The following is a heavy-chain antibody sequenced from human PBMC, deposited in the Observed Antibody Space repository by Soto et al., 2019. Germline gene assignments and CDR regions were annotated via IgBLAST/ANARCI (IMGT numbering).Heavy chain of an antibody. Sequence: PSETLSLTCTVSGGSVSSSSYYWSWIRQPPGKGLEWIGYISYTGAANYNPSLKSRVTISLDTSKNQFSLMLTSVTAADTAVYYCARDSDSSYNLDVWGQGTTVTVSS. CDR3: ARDSDSSYNLDV. J-gene: IGHJ6*02. CDR1: GGSVSSSSYY. D-gene: IGHD6-6*01. V-gene: IGHV4-61*01. CDR2: ISYTGAA.